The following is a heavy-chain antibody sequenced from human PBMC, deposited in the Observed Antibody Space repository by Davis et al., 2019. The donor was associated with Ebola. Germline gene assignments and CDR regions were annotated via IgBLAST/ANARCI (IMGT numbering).Heavy chain of an antibody. V-gene: IGHV3-7*03. CDR2: IKQDGSEK. CDR1: GFTFSSYW. Sequence: GESLKISCAASGFTFSSYWMSWVRQAPGKGLEWVANIKQDGSEKYYVDSVKGRFTISRDNAKNSLYLQMNSLRAEDTAVYYCARSGSGSYIYYYGMDVWGQGTTVTVSS. D-gene: IGHD3-10*01. J-gene: IGHJ6*02. CDR3: ARSGSGSYIYYYGMDV.